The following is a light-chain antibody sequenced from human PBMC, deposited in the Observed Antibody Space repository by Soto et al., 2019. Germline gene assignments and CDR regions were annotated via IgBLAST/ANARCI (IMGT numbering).Light chain of an antibody. Sequence: DIQMTQSPSSLSASVGDRVTITCRASQDISNDLAWYQQRPGKGPNLLIYAASTLQSGVPSRFSGSGYGTDFTLRISSLQPEDVATYYCHKYDIAPRTFGGGTKVEIK. CDR1: QDISND. CDR2: AAS. J-gene: IGKJ4*01. V-gene: IGKV1-27*01. CDR3: HKYDIAPRT.